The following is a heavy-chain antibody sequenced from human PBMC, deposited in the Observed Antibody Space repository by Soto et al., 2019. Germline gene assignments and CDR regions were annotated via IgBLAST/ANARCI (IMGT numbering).Heavy chain of an antibody. D-gene: IGHD6-13*01. V-gene: IGHV5-51*01. J-gene: IGHJ4*02. Sequence: GESLKISCKGSGYTFTAYWIAWVGQMPGKGLEWMGIIDPGDSETRYSPSFPGQVTMSADKSITTAYLQMTSLKASDTAMYYCARQLTAAADIDYWGQGTQVTVYS. CDR3: ARQLTAAADIDY. CDR1: GYTFTAYW. CDR2: IDPGDSET.